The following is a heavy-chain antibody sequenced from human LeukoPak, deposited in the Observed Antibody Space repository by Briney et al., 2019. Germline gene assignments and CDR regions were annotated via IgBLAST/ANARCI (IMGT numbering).Heavy chain of an antibody. D-gene: IGHD5-18*01. CDR2: IYYSGST. J-gene: IGHJ4*02. V-gene: IGHV4-39*07. CDR3: AREGTAMVANDY. CDR1: GGSISSSSYY. Sequence: PSETLSLTCTVSGGSISSSSYYWGWIRQPPGKGLEWIGSIYYSGSTYYNPSLKSRVTISVDTSKNQFSLKLSSVTAADTAVYYCAREGTAMVANDYWGQGTLVTVSS.